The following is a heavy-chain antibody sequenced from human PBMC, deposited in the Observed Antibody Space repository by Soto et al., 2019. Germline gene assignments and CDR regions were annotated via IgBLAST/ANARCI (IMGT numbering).Heavy chain of an antibody. D-gene: IGHD6-19*01. CDR1: GYTFTSYA. V-gene: IGHV1-3*01. Sequence: QVQLVQSGAEVKKPGASVKVSCKASGYTFTSYAMHWVRQAPGQRLEWMGWINAGNGNTKYSQKFQGRVTIIRDTAASTAYMELSSLRSEDTAVHYCASRQVVAGTNDYYYGMDVWGQGTTVTVSS. CDR2: INAGNGNT. CDR3: ASRQVVAGTNDYYYGMDV. J-gene: IGHJ6*02.